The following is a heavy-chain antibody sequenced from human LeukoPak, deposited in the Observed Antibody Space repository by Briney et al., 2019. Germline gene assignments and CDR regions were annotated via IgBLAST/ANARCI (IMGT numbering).Heavy chain of an antibody. CDR3: VKEQTFFGVVMDI. J-gene: IGHJ3*02. D-gene: IGHD3-3*01. Sequence: LSGGSLRLSCSASGCTFSTYAMHWVRQAPGKGLEYVSAISSNGGGTYYADSVKGRFTISRDNSKNTLFLQMSSLRAEDTAVYYCVKEQTFFGVVMDIWGQGTMVTVSS. CDR1: GCTFSTYA. V-gene: IGHV3-64D*09. CDR2: ISSNGGGT.